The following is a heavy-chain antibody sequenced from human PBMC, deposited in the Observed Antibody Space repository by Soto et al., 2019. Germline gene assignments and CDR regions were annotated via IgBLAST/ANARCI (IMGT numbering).Heavy chain of an antibody. CDR2: IFSNDEK. J-gene: IGHJ4*02. D-gene: IGHD3-9*01. Sequence: DLEWLAHIFSNDEKSYSTSLKSRLTISKDTTKSQVVLTMTNMDPVDTATYYCARILRAHILTGYYPDYWGQGTLVTVSS. V-gene: IGHV2-26*01. CDR3: ARILRAHILTGYYPDY.